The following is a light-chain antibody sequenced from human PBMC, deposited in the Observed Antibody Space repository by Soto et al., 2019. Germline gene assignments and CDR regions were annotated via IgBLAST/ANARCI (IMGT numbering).Light chain of an antibody. J-gene: IGLJ1*01. Sequence: VLTQPPSVSVAPGQTARITCGGNNIGSKSVHWYQQKPGQAPVLVVYDDSDRPSGIPERFSGSNSGNTASLTISGLQAEDEADYYCSSFTSTSTYVFGTGTEVTVL. CDR3: SSFTSTSTYV. CDR1: NIGSKS. V-gene: IGLV3-21*02. CDR2: DDS.